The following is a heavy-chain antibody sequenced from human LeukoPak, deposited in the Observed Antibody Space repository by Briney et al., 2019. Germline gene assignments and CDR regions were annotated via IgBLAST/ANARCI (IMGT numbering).Heavy chain of an antibody. Sequence: ASVKVSCKASGYTFTSYAMNWARQAPGQGLEWMGWINTNTGNPTYAQGFTGRFVFSLDTSVSTAYLQISSLKAEDTAVYYCARVLTEQQLDRPDYYYYMDVWGKGTTVTVSS. V-gene: IGHV7-4-1*02. CDR3: ARVLTEQQLDRPDYYYYMDV. D-gene: IGHD6-13*01. J-gene: IGHJ6*03. CDR1: GYTFTSYA. CDR2: INTNTGNP.